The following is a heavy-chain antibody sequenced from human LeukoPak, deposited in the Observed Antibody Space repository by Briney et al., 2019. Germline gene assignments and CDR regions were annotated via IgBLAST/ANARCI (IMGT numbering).Heavy chain of an antibody. D-gene: IGHD4-17*01. Sequence: ASVKVSCKASGYTFTGYYMHWVRQAPGQGLEWMGWINPNSGGTNYAQKFQGRVTMTRDTSISTAYMELSRLRSDDTAVYYCARQATVTSGGAFDIWGQGTMVTVSS. CDR3: ARQATVTSGGAFDI. J-gene: IGHJ3*02. CDR1: GYTFTGYY. V-gene: IGHV1-2*02. CDR2: INPNSGGT.